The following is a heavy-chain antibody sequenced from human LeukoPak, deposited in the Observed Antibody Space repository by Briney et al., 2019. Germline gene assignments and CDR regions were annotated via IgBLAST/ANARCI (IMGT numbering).Heavy chain of an antibody. J-gene: IGHJ4*02. CDR1: GFTFSSYG. V-gene: IGHV3-30*02. CDR2: IRYYGSNK. CDR3: AKDQATIFGYFDY. Sequence: PGGSLRLSCAASGFTFSSYGMHWVRQAPGKGLEWVAFIRYYGSNKYYADSVKGRFTISRDNSKNTLYLQMNSLRAEDTAVYYCAKDQATIFGYFDYWGQGTLVTVS. D-gene: IGHD3-3*01.